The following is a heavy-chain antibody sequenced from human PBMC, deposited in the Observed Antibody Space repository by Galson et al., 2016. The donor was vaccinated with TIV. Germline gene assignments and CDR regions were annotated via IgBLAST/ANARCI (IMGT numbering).Heavy chain of an antibody. CDR2: INPNSGDT. J-gene: IGHJ5*02. V-gene: IGHV1-2*02. Sequence: SVKVSCKASGYTFTGYYMHWVRQAPGQGLEWMGWINPNSGDTNYAQNFQDRVTMTRDTSIRTAYMELSRLKSDDTAVYYCALNPATDTTTLRGVDHWGQGTLVTVSS. CDR3: ALNPATDTTTLRGVDH. D-gene: IGHD4-11*01. CDR1: GYTFTGYY.